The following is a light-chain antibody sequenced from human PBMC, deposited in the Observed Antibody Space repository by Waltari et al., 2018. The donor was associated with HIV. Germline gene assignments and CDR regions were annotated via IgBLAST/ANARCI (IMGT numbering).Light chain of an antibody. J-gene: IGLJ3*02. CDR2: EVS. V-gene: IGLV2-14*01. CDR3: NSYTSISTWV. CDR1: SRDVGSYSY. Sequence: QSALTQPASVSGSPGQSITISCTGSSRDVGSYSYVSWYQQHPGKAPTRMIYEVSNRRAGVSHRVSGSKSGNTASLTISGLQPEDEADYYCNSYTSISTWVFGGGTKLTVL.